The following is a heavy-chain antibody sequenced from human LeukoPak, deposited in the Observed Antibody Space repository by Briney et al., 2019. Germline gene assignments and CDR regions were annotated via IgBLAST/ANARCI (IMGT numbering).Heavy chain of an antibody. CDR1: GYSFTRFW. CDR2: IYPGDSDT. V-gene: IGHV5-51*01. D-gene: IGHD3-22*01. J-gene: IGHJ4*02. Sequence: AESLQISCQGFGYSFTRFWIAWVRQMPGKGLEWMGIIYPGDSDTRYSPSFQGQVTISADKSISTAYLQWKNLKASDTAMIYCARGSYASSGYLDYWGQGSLVTVSS. CDR3: ARGSYASSGYLDY.